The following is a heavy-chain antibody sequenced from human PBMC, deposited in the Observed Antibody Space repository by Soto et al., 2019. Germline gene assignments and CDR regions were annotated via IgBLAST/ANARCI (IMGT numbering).Heavy chain of an antibody. CDR2: ITAFNGNT. V-gene: IGHV1-18*01. CDR3: ARISQNDFWSGYYYFFDY. Sequence: QVHLVQSGAEVEKPGASVKVSCKASGYTFTDYGISWVRQAPGQGLQWMGWITAFNGNTKYAQQFQGRVTMTTDTSTSTAYMKLRSLESDDTPVYYCARISQNDFWSGYYYFFDYWGQGSLDSVST. D-gene: IGHD3-3*01. CDR1: GYTFTDYG. J-gene: IGHJ4*02.